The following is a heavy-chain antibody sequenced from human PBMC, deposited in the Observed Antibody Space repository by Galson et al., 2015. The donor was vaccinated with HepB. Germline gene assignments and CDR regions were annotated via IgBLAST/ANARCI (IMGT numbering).Heavy chain of an antibody. J-gene: IGHJ4*02. CDR1: GFTFSSYA. CDR3: AKSLPSNKIYFDY. D-gene: IGHD2/OR15-2a*01. CDR2: ISASGSIT. Sequence: SLRLSCAASGFTFSSYAMSWVRQAPGKGLEWVSVISASGSITNYADSVKGRFSISRDNPKNTLYLQMNSLRAEDTAVYYCAKSLPSNKIYFDYWGQGALVTVSS. V-gene: IGHV3-23*01.